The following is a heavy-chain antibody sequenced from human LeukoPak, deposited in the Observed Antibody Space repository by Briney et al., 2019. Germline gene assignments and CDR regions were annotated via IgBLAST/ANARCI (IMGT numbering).Heavy chain of an antibody. J-gene: IGHJ3*02. V-gene: IGHV3-33*01. CDR1: GFTFGSYG. CDR3: ARDLGYFDALFAFDI. CDR2: IWYDGSNK. D-gene: IGHD3-9*01. Sequence: GGSLRLSCAASGFTFGSYGMNWVRQALGKGLEWVAVIWYDGSNKYYADSVKGRFTISRDNSKNTLYLQMNSLRAEDTAVYYCARDLGYFDALFAFDIWGQGTMVTVSS.